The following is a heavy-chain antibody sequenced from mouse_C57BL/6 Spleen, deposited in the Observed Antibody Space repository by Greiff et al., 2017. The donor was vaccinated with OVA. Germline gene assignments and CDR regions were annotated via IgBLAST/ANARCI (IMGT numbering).Heavy chain of an antibody. D-gene: IGHD2-4*01. CDR2: IYPGSGST. V-gene: IGHV1-55*01. CDR1: GYTFTSYW. J-gene: IGHJ3*01. CDR3: ATNDYDSAWFAY. Sequence: VQLQQPGAELVKPGASVKMSCKASGYTFTSYWITWVKQRPGQGLEWIGDIYPGSGSTNYNEKFKSKATLTVDTSSSTAYMQLSSLTSEDSAVYFCATNDYDSAWFAYWGQGTLVTVSA.